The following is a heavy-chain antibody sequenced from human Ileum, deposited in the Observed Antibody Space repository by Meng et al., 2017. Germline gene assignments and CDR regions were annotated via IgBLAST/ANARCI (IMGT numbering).Heavy chain of an antibody. V-gene: IGHV4-31*03. Sequence: LQGSGPELVKPCPTLSLTCTVPGDSSSSGDNYWTWSRQHPGKGLEWIGFFYFSGGTYYNPSLKSRVSISVDTSKNQFSLRMSSVTAADTAVYYCAGYYYDSSGVNWFDPWGQGTLVTVSS. CDR1: GDSSSSGDNY. CDR3: AGYYYDSSGVNWFDP. J-gene: IGHJ5*02. CDR2: FYFSGGT. D-gene: IGHD3-22*01.